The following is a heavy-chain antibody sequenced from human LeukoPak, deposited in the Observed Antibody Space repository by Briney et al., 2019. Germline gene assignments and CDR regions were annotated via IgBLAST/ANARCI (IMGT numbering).Heavy chain of an antibody. J-gene: IGHJ4*02. D-gene: IGHD2-2*01. Sequence: PGRSLRLSCAASGFTFSSYAMHWVRQAPGKGLEWVAVISYDGSNKYYADSVKGRFTISRDNSKNTLYLQMNSLRAEDTAVYYCAKALSVVVPAARFDYWGQGTLVTVSS. CDR3: AKALSVVVPAARFDY. CDR1: GFTFSSYA. CDR2: ISYDGSNK. V-gene: IGHV3-30-3*01.